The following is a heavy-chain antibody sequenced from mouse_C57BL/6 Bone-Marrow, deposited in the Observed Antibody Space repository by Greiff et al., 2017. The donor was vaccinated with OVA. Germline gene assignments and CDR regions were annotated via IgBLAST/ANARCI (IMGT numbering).Heavy chain of an antibody. CDR2: ISRGGSYT. D-gene: IGHD1-1*01. CDR1: GFTFSSYG. J-gene: IGHJ3*01. Sequence: EVQLVESGGDLVKPGGSLKLSCAASGFTFSSYGMSWVRQTPDKRLEWVATISRGGSYTYYPASLKGRFTISRDNAKNTLYLQRSSLKSEDTAMYYCARPHYYGSSLFAYWGQGTLVTVSA. CDR3: ARPHYYGSSLFAY. V-gene: IGHV5-6*01.